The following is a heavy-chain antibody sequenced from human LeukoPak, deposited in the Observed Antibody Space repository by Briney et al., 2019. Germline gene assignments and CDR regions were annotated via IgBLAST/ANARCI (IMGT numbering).Heavy chain of an antibody. D-gene: IGHD3-10*01. V-gene: IGHV3-30*09. J-gene: IGHJ4*02. CDR2: ISFDGSTI. CDR3: ARALMNRGVFDY. CDR1: GFTFSRYA. Sequence: QPGGSLRLSCAASGFTFSRYAMHWVRQAPGKGLEWVAFISFDGSTIHYTDSVKGRFAISRDNSKNTLSLQMNNLRAADTAVYYCARALMNRGVFDYWGQGTLVTVSS.